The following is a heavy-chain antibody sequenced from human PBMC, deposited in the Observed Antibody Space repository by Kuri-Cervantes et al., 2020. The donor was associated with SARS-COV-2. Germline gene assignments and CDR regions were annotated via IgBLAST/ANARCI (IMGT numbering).Heavy chain of an antibody. Sequence: GGSLRLSCAASGFIFSDYAMNWVRQAPGKGLEWVSYISSSGNTIYYADSVKGRFTISRDNAKNSLYLQMNGLRAEDTAVYYCARAHNGRAVADFDYWGQGTLVTVSS. D-gene: IGHD6-19*01. CDR3: ARAHNGRAVADFDY. CDR2: ISSSGNTI. V-gene: IGHV3-48*01. J-gene: IGHJ4*02. CDR1: GFIFSDYA.